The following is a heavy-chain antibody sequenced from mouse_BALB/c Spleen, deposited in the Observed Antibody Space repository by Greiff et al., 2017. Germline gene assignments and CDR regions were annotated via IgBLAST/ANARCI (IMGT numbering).Heavy chain of an antibody. V-gene: IGHV5-6*01. CDR2: ISDGGSYT. CDR3: ARGVRRFYYAMDY. CDR1: GFTFSIYA. D-gene: IGHD5-1*01. Sequence: EVQRVESGGGLVKPGGSLKLSCAASGFTFSIYAMSWVRQTPEKRLEWVATISDGGSYTYYPDSVKGRFTISRDNAKNNLYLQMSSLKSEDTAMYYCARGVRRFYYAMDYWGQGTSVTVSS. J-gene: IGHJ4*01.